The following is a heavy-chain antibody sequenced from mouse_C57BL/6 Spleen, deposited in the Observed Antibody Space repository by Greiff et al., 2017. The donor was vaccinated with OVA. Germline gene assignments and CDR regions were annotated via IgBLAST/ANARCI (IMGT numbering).Heavy chain of an antibody. Sequence: VQLQQPGAELVKPGASVKLSCKASGYTFTSYWMHWVKQRPGQGLEWIGMIHPNSGSTNYNEKFKSKATLTVDKSSSTAYMQLSSLTSEDSAVYYCAREGGWPYFDYWGQGTTLTVSS. J-gene: IGHJ2*01. CDR1: GYTFTSYW. D-gene: IGHD2-3*01. CDR2: IHPNSGST. CDR3: AREGGWPYFDY. V-gene: IGHV1-64*01.